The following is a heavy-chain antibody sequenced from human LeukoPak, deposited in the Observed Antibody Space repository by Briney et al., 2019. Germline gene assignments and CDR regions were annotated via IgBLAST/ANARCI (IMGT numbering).Heavy chain of an antibody. CDR3: ARKDGRGLGY. Sequence: SQTLSLTCTVSGGSINSGSYYWNWIRQPAGKGLEWIGRFETSGSTTYNPALKSRVTISVDTSKNQLSLKLSSVTAADTAVYYCARKDGRGLGYWGQGTLVTVSS. V-gene: IGHV4-61*02. J-gene: IGHJ4*02. CDR2: FETSGST. D-gene: IGHD2-15*01. CDR1: GGSINSGSYY.